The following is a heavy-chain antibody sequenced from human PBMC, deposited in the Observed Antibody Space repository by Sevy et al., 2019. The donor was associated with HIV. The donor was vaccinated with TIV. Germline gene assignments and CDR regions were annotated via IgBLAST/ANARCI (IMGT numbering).Heavy chain of an antibody. Sequence: GGSLRLSCAASGLIFSHYGTHWVRQAPGKGLEWVAFISYDGSDTYYVDSVKGRFSISRDNSKNTVYLQINSLRTEDTALYYCAKNTAAAGTGGFDYWGQGTLVTVSS. V-gene: IGHV3-30*02. CDR2: ISYDGSDT. D-gene: IGHD6-13*01. J-gene: IGHJ4*02. CDR1: GLIFSHYG. CDR3: AKNTAAAGTGGFDY.